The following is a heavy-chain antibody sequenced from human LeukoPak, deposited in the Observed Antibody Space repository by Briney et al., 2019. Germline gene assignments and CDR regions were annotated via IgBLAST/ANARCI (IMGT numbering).Heavy chain of an antibody. CDR2: IWYDGSNK. CDR1: GFTFSSYG. J-gene: IGHJ4*02. Sequence: GGSLRLSWAAAGFTFSSYGMHWVRQAPGKGLEWGAVIWYDGSNKYYADSVKGRFTIARDNSKNPLYLQMNSLRAEDTAVYYCARDVDSSGYSLNYFDYWGQGTLVPVSS. V-gene: IGHV3-33*01. CDR3: ARDVDSSGYSLNYFDY. D-gene: IGHD3-22*01.